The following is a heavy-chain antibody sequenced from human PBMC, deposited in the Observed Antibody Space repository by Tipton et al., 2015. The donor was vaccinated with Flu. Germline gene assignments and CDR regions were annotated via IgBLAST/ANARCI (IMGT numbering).Heavy chain of an antibody. J-gene: IGHJ4*02. D-gene: IGHD3-16*01. CDR2: ISATGDSI. V-gene: IGHV3-48*03. CDR3: ARDKGGSRDPYDS. Sequence: GSLRLSCAASGFTFSVYEMNWVRQAPGKELEWISYISATGDSIVYADSVRGRFTISRDNTKNSLYLQMNSLSAEDTATYYCARDKGGSRDPYDSWGQGTLVTVSS. CDR1: GFTFSVYE.